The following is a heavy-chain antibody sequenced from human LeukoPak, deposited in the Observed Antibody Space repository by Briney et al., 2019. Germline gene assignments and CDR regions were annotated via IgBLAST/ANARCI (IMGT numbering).Heavy chain of an antibody. D-gene: IGHD6-19*01. CDR3: ARSSGWWFDP. J-gene: IGHJ5*02. V-gene: IGHV4-39*07. Sequence: SETLSLTCTVSGGSISSSSYYWGWIRQPPGKGLEWIGSIYYSGSTYYNPSLKSRVTISVDTSKNQFSLKLSSVTAADTAVYYCARSSGWWFDPWGQGTLVTVSS. CDR1: GGSISSSSYY. CDR2: IYYSGST.